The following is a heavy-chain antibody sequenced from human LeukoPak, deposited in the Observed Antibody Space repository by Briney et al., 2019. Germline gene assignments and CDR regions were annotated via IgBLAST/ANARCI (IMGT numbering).Heavy chain of an antibody. CDR3: GRDPNGDYVGAFES. V-gene: IGHV3-23*01. J-gene: IGHJ3*01. CDR2: SSSGGANP. Sequence: GGSLRLSCAASGFTFSKYALVWVRQAPGKGLEWVSASSSGGANPLYADAVKGRFTISRDNSKNALYLQMNSLRAEDTAVYFCGRDPNGDYVGAFESWGHGTTVIVSS. CDR1: GFTFSKYA. D-gene: IGHD4-17*01.